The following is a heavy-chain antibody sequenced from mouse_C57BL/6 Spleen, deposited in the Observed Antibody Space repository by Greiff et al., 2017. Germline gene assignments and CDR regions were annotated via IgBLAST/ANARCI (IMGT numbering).Heavy chain of an antibody. V-gene: IGHV14-1*01. CDR3: ATRCYGCVWFAY. D-gene: IGHD2-2*01. Sequence: EVQLQQSGAELVRPGASVKLSCTASGFTFKDYCMHWVKQRPEQGLEWIGWIDPADGDTDYASKFQGKATMTVDTSSNTAYLQLSSLTSEDSAVYYCATRCYGCVWFAYWGQGTLVTVSA. J-gene: IGHJ3*01. CDR2: IDPADGDT. CDR1: GFTFKDYC.